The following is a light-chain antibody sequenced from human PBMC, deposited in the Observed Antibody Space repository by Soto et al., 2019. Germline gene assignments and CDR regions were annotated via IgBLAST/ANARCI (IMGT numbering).Light chain of an antibody. CDR1: TSVSRSY. V-gene: IGKV3-20*01. CDR3: HQYGSSLYT. J-gene: IGKJ2*01. Sequence: EIVLTQSQGNLSLSPGERATLSCRAGTSVSRSYLAWYQQKPGQAHKLLIYGAASRATGIADWFSGRGSGTDFSLTISRLEPEDVAVYYCHQYGSSLYTFGQGTKLEIK. CDR2: GAA.